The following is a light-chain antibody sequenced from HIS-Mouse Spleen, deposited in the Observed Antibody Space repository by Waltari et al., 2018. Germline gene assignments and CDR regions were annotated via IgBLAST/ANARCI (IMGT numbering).Light chain of an antibody. V-gene: IGKV1-39*01. CDR3: QQSYSTLMYT. Sequence: DIQMTQSPSSLSASVGDRVTITCRASQSISSYLNWYQQKPGKAPKLLIYAASSLQSGVPSRFSGSGSGTDFTLTISSLQPEDFATYYCQQSYSTLMYTFGQGTNLEI. CDR2: AAS. CDR1: QSISSY. J-gene: IGKJ2*01.